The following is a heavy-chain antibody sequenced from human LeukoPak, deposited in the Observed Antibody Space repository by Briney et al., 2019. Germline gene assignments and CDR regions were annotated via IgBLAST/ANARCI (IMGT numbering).Heavy chain of an antibody. CDR2: ISYDGSNK. J-gene: IGHJ4*02. CDR1: GFTFSSYA. D-gene: IGHD4/OR15-4a*01. CDR3: AMAGDYGDYFDY. V-gene: IGHV3-30-3*01. Sequence: GGSLRLSCAASGFTFSSYAMHWVRQAPGKGLEWVAVISYDGSNKYYADSVKGRFTISRDNSKNTLYLQMNSLRAEDTAVYYCAMAGDYGDYFDYWGQGTLVTVSS.